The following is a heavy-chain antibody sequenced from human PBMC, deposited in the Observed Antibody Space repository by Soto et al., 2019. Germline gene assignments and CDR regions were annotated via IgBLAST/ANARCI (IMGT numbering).Heavy chain of an antibody. Sequence: GTSVKVSCKASGYTFTSYARHWVRQAPGQRLEWMGWINAGNGNTKYSQKFQGRVTITRDTSASTAYMKLSSLRSEDMAVYYCASDNYSEGFDPWGQGTLVTVSS. V-gene: IGHV1-3*01. D-gene: IGHD4-4*01. CDR1: GYTFTSYA. CDR2: INAGNGNT. J-gene: IGHJ5*02. CDR3: ASDNYSEGFDP.